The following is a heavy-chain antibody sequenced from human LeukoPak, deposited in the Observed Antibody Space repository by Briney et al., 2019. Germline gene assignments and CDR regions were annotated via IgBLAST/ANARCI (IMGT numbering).Heavy chain of an antibody. J-gene: IGHJ4*02. CDR2: IYYSGST. CDR3: ATDSGYASH. D-gene: IGHD5-12*01. Sequence: NSSETLSLTCTVSGGSISSSSYYWGWIRQPPGKGLEWIGSIYYSGSTYYNPSLKSRVTISVDTSKNQFSLKLSSVTAADTAVYYCATDSGYASHWGQGTLVTVSS. V-gene: IGHV4-39*07. CDR1: GGSISSSSYY.